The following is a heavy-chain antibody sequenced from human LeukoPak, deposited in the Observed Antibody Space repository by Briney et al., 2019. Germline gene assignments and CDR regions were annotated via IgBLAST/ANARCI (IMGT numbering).Heavy chain of an antibody. CDR1: GGSFSGYY. CDR3: AREVDAAAAYNWFDP. Sequence: SETLSLTCAVYGGSFSGYYWSWIRQPPGKGLEWIGTIDYSGTTYYKPSLKSRVTISVDTSKNQFSLKLSSVTAADTAVYYCAREVDAAAAYNWFDPWGQGTLVTVPS. J-gene: IGHJ5*02. V-gene: IGHV4-34*01. D-gene: IGHD2-2*01. CDR2: IDYSGTT.